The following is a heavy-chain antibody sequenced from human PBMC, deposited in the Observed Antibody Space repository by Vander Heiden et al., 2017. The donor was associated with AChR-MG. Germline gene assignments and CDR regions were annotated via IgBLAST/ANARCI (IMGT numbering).Heavy chain of an antibody. V-gene: IGHV3-33*01. J-gene: IGHJ3*02. CDR3: ALLGGPGALILDAFDI. CDR1: GFTFSSYG. Sequence: QVQLVESGGGVVQPGRSLRLSCAASGFTFSSYGMHWVRQAPGKGLEWVAVIWYDGSNKYYADSVKGRFTISRDNSKNTLYLQMNSLRAEDTAVYYCALLGGPGALILDAFDIWGQGTMVTVSS. D-gene: IGHD1-26*01. CDR2: IWYDGSNK.